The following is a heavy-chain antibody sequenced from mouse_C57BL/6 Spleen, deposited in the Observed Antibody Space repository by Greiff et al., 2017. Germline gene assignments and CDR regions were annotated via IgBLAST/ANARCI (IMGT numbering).Heavy chain of an antibody. CDR1: GYTFTSYW. D-gene: IGHD2-2*01. Sequence: QVQLQQPGAELVKPGASVKLSCKASGYTFTSYWITWVKQRPGQGLEWIGDIYPGSGSTNYNEKFKSKATLTVDTSSSTGYMQMSSLTSEDTAVYYCARGDLRWLRSFDYWGQGTTLTVSS. J-gene: IGHJ2*01. CDR2: IYPGSGST. V-gene: IGHV1-55*01. CDR3: ARGDLRWLRSFDY.